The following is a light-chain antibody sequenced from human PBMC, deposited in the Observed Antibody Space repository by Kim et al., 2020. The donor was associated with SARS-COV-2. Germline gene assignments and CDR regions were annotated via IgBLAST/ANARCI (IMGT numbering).Light chain of an antibody. Sequence: SYELTQPPSVSVSPGQTARITCSGDALPKQYASWYQQKAGQAPVMVIYEDNKRPSGIPDRFSGSNSGTTVTLTISGVQAEDEADYYCQSADSTGTLYVFGSGTKVTVL. CDR3: QSADSTGTLYV. J-gene: IGLJ1*01. CDR2: EDN. V-gene: IGLV3-25*03. CDR1: ALPKQY.